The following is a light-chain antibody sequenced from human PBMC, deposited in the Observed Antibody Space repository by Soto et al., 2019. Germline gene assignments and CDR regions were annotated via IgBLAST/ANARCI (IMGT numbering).Light chain of an antibody. CDR2: GAS. CDR3: QQRNVWPPIT. Sequence: IVFTHSPPTIYTSXGQSATLSXXXXQSVSSSYLVWYQQKPGQAPRLLIYGASSRATGIPARFGGSGSGTDFTLTINSLEPEDFAVYYCQQRNVWPPITFGQGTRLEIK. J-gene: IGKJ5*01. CDR1: QSVSSSY. V-gene: IGKV3D-20*02.